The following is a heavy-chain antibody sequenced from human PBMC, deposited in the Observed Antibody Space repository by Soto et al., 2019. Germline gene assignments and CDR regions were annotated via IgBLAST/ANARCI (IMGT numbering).Heavy chain of an antibody. J-gene: IGHJ4*02. D-gene: IGHD2-15*01. CDR1: GFIVSNTY. CDR3: ARGRLISLYYFDY. Sequence: GGSLRLSCAASGFIVSNTYVSWVRQAPGKGLEWVSFIYSGGSTFYADSVKGRFTISRENAKNSLYLQMNSLRAEDTAVYYCARGRLISLYYFDYWGQGTLVTVSS. V-gene: IGHV3-53*01. CDR2: IYSGGST.